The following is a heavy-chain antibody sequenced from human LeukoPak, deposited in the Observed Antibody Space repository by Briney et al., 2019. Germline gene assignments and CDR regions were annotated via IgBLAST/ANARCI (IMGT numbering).Heavy chain of an antibody. CDR2: IYHTGST. CDR1: GASISGSGYY. J-gene: IGHJ6*03. CDR3: ARVHYGSGSLYYYYYYMDV. Sequence: SETLSLTCAVSGASISGSGYYWGWIRQPPGMELQWIGNIYHTGSTYYNASLQSRVTISIDTSKNQFSLKLTSVTAADTAVYYCARVHYGSGSLYYYYYYMDVWGKGTTVTISS. V-gene: IGHV4-39*01. D-gene: IGHD3-10*01.